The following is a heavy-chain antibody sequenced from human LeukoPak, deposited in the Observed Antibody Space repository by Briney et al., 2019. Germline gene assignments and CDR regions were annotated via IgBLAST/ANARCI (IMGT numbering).Heavy chain of an antibody. Sequence: GGSLRLSCAASEFTLNRYWMSWVRQAPGKGLQWVANIKQDGSEAHYVDSVKGRFTISRDNAKNSLSLQMNSLNVDDTGVYFCTRDALFGSGRTHLDFWSQGTLVSVSS. CDR2: IKQDGSEA. CDR3: TRDALFGSGRTHLDF. CDR1: EFTLNRYW. V-gene: IGHV3-7*04. D-gene: IGHD3-10*01. J-gene: IGHJ4*02.